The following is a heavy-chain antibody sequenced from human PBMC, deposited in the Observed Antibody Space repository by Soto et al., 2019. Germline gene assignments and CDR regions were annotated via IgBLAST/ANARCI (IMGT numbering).Heavy chain of an antibody. J-gene: IGHJ4*02. CDR2: IYYSGST. D-gene: IGHD3-16*01. Sequence: PSETLSLTWTVSGGSISSYYWSWIRQPPGKGLEWIGYIYYSGSTNSNPSLKSRATISADTSKNQFSLKLTSVTAADTAVYYCARGGGYDYWGQGALVTVSS. V-gene: IGHV4-59*08. CDR3: ARGGGYDY. CDR1: GGSISSYY.